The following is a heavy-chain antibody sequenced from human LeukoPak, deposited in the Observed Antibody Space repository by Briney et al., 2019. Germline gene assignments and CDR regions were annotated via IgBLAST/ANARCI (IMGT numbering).Heavy chain of an antibody. D-gene: IGHD5-18*01. CDR1: GGSISSYY. CDR2: IYNSVST. Sequence: SETLSLTCTVSGGSISSYYWSWIRQPPGQGLEWIGYIYNSVSTNYTPSPKSRVTISVDTSKNQFSLKLSSVTAADTAVYYCARESLERNWKTPSYSAYLRPVGMDTAMVNYGMDVWGQGTTVTVSS. J-gene: IGHJ6*02. CDR3: ARESLERNWKTPSYSAYLRPVGMDTAMVNYGMDV. V-gene: IGHV4-4*08.